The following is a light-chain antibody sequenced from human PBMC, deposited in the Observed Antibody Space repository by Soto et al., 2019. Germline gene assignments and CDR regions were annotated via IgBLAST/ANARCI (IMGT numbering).Light chain of an antibody. J-gene: IGKJ2*01. V-gene: IGKV3-15*01. CDR1: QSINSE. Sequence: EIVMTQSPATLSLSPGERAALYSSASQSINSELAWYQQKPGQPHRLLIYGASTRATGFPARFTGSESGSEVTLTISGLHSEDVAVYYCQQGHKLSLTFGQGTRLEI. CDR2: GAS. CDR3: QQGHKLSLT.